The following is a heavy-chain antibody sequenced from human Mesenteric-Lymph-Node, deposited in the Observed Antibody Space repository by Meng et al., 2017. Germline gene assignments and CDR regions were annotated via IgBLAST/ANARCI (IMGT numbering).Heavy chain of an antibody. Sequence: GESLKISCAASGFTFSDYYMSWIRQAPGKGLEWVSYISSSGSTIYYADSVKGRFTISRDNSKNSLYLQMNSLRAEDTALYYCAKDMPNYGSGSYFSYYYYGMDVWGQGTTVTVSS. CDR2: ISSSGSTI. CDR1: GFTFSDYY. V-gene: IGHV3-11*01. J-gene: IGHJ6*02. D-gene: IGHD3-10*01. CDR3: AKDMPNYGSGSYFSYYYYGMDV.